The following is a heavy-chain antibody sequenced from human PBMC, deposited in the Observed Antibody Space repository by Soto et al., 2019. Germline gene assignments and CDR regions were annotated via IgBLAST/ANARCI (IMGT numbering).Heavy chain of an antibody. D-gene: IGHD3-22*01. J-gene: IGHJ4*02. CDR2: ISGSGGST. V-gene: IGHV3-23*01. CDR1: GFTFSSYA. Sequence: GGSLRLSCAASGFTFSSYAMSWVRQAPGKGLEWVSAISGSGGSTYYADSVKGRFTISRDNSKNTLYLQMNSLRAEDTAAYYCANEGYYYDSSGYPYWGQGTLVTVSS. CDR3: ANEGYYYDSSGYPY.